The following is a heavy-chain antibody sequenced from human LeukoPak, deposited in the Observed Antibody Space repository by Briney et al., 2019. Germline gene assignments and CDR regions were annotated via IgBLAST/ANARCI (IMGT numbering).Heavy chain of an antibody. CDR2: IRSTANGYAT. J-gene: IGHJ4*02. V-gene: IGHV3-73*01. D-gene: IGHD2-2*01. Sequence: PGGSLRLSCAASGFTFSGSALHWVRQASGKGLEWVGRIRSTANGYATAYAASVKGRFTISRDDSKNTAYLQMNSLRAEDTALYYCVKHSAPVLAAARFDYWGQGNLVTVSS. CDR1: GFTFSGSA. CDR3: VKHSAPVLAAARFDY.